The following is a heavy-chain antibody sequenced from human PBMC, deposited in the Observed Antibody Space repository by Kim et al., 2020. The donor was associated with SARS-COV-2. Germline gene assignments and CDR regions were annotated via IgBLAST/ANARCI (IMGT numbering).Heavy chain of an antibody. CDR1: GGSFRSYY. Sequence: SETLSLTCTVSGGSFRSYYWSWIRQTPGKGLEWIGYIRESGSTDYNPALQGRVTISIDTSKNQFSLKMRSVTAAVTAVYYCSRSEYFDFWTGLAEGDKWFDPWGPGTRVTVSS. CDR3: SRSEYFDFWTGLAEGDKWFDP. D-gene: IGHD3-3*01. J-gene: IGHJ5*02. CDR2: IRESGST. V-gene: IGHV4-59*08.